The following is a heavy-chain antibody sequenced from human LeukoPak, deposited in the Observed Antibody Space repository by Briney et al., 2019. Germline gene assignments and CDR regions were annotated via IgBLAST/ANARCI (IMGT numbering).Heavy chain of an antibody. CDR3: ARRGKMATARY. CDR1: GGSFSGYY. V-gene: IGHV4-34*01. J-gene: IGHJ4*02. D-gene: IGHD5-24*01. Sequence: SETLSLTCAVYGGSFSGYYWSWIRQPPGKGLEWIGEINHSGSTNYNPSLKSRVTISVDTSKNQFSLKLSSVTAAYTGVYYCARRGKMATARYWGQGTLVTVSS. CDR2: INHSGST.